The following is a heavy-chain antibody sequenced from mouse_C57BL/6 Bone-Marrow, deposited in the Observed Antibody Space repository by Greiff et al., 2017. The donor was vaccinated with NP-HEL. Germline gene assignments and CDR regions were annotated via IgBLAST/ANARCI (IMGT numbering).Heavy chain of an antibody. CDR3: ARSMIYDGFLVLY. Sequence: QVQLQQSGAELARPGASVKLSCKASGYTFTSYGISWVKQRTGQGLEWIGEIYPRSGNTYYNEKFKGKATLTADKSSSTAYMGLRSLTSEDSAGYVCARSMIYDGFLVLYWGQGTTLTVSS. CDR2: IYPRSGNT. D-gene: IGHD2-3*01. J-gene: IGHJ2*01. CDR1: GYTFTSYG. V-gene: IGHV1-81*01.